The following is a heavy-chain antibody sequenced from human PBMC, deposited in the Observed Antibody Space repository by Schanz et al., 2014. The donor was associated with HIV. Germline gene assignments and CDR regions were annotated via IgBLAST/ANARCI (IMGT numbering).Heavy chain of an antibody. J-gene: IGHJ3*02. V-gene: IGHV3-33*06. CDR1: GFTFSSFG. D-gene: IGHD3-10*01. CDR3: AKENPIYYYAHGGPFDI. Sequence: QVQLVESGGGVVQPGRSLRLSCAASGFTFSSFGMHWVRQAPGKGLEWVAVIWYDGGYKSYAESVTGRFTISRDNSKNKLYLQMTSLRVEDTAIYYCAKENPIYYYAHGGPFDIWGQGTRLIVSS. CDR2: IWYDGGYK.